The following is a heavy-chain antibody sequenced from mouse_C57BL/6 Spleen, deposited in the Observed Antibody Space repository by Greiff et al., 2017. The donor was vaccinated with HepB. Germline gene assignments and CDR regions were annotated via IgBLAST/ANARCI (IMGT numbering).Heavy chain of an antibody. CDR3: ARPYYSNYLYAMDY. V-gene: IGHV5-17*01. D-gene: IGHD2-5*01. Sequence: EVMLVESGGGLVKPGGSLKLSCAASGFTFSDYGMHWVRQAPEKGLEWVAYISSGSSTIYYADTVKGRFTISRDNAKNTLFLQMTSLRSEDTAMYYCARPYYSNYLYAMDYWGQGTSVTVSS. CDR1: GFTFSDYG. CDR2: ISSGSSTI. J-gene: IGHJ4*01.